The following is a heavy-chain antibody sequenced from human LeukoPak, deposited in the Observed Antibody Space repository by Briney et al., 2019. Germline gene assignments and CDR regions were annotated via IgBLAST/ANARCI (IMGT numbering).Heavy chain of an antibody. D-gene: IGHD1-7*01. Sequence: SETLSLTCAVYGGSFSGDYWSWIRQPPGKGLEWIGEINHSGSTNYNPSLKSRVTISVDTSKNQFSLKLSSVTAADTAVYYCARLDWNYPDYWGQGTLVTVSS. V-gene: IGHV4-34*01. CDR3: ARLDWNYPDY. CDR1: GGSFSGDY. J-gene: IGHJ4*02. CDR2: INHSGST.